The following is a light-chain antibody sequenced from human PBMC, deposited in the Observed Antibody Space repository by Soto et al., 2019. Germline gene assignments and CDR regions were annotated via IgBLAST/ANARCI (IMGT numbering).Light chain of an antibody. CDR2: KAS. CDR3: QQYGSSPTK. CDR1: QSIISW. J-gene: IGKJ1*01. V-gene: IGKV1-5*03. Sequence: DIQMTPSPSTLSASVVYRVNITFRASQSIISWLALYQQTPGKAPKLLIYKASSLESGVPSRFSGSGSGTEFTLTISSLQPDDFAVYHCQQYGSSPTKFGQGTKVAIK.